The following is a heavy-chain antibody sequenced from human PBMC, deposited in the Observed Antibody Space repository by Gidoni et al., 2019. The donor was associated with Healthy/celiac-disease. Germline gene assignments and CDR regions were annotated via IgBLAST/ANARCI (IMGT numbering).Heavy chain of an antibody. J-gene: IGHJ5*01. CDR3: ARTGYSSGWYDS. CDR2: IFSNDEK. Sequence: QVTLKESGPVLVNRTETLTLTCTGSGLPLSNARLGVSWIRQPPGKALEWLAHIFSNDEKSYSTSLKSRLTISKDTSKSQVVLTMTNMDPVDTATYYCARTGYSSGWYDSWGQGTLVTVSS. V-gene: IGHV2-26*01. D-gene: IGHD6-19*01. CDR1: GLPLSNARLG.